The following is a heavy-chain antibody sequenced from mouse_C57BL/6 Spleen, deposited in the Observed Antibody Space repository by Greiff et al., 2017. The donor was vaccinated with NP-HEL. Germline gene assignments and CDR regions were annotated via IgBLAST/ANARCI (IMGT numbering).Heavy chain of an antibody. Sequence: VQLQQSGAELMKPGASVKLSCKATGYTFTGYWIEWVKQRPGHGLEWIGEILPGSGSTNYNEKFKGKATFTADISSNTAYMQLSSLTTEGSAIYYCSSDYDYDENWYFDVWGTGTTVTVSS. D-gene: IGHD2-4*01. CDR1: GYTFTGYW. V-gene: IGHV1-9*01. CDR3: SSDYDYDENWYFDV. CDR2: ILPGSGST. J-gene: IGHJ1*03.